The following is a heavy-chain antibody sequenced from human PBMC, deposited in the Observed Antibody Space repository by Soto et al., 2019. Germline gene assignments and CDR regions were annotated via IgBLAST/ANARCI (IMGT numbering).Heavy chain of an antibody. Sequence: EVQLVESGGGLVQPGGSLRLSCAASGFTVSSNYMSWVRQAPGKVLEWVSVIYSGGSTYYADSVKGRFTISRDNSKNTLYLQMSSLRAEDTAVYYCARDRIPTGMDVWGQGTTVTVSS. CDR3: ARDRIPTGMDV. V-gene: IGHV3-66*01. CDR1: GFTVSSNY. J-gene: IGHJ6*02. CDR2: IYSGGST.